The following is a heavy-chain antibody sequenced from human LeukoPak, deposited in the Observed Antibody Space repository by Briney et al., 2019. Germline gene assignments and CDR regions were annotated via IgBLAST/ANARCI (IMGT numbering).Heavy chain of an antibody. D-gene: IGHD3-22*01. CDR3: TRGRDSSGYQAFDY. CDR2: LYSVGST. V-gene: IGHV3-53*01. J-gene: IGHJ4*02. Sequence: GGSLRLSCAATALTLISTYMSWVRQAPGKGLEWVSILYSVGSTYYADFVMGRFPISRDNSENTLSLQMHSQRAEDTAFYYCTRGRDSSGYQAFDYWGQGGLVTVSS. CDR1: ALTLISTY.